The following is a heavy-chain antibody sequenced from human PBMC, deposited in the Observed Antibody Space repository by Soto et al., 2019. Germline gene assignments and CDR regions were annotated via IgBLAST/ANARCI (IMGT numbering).Heavy chain of an antibody. V-gene: IGHV3-30*18. CDR3: GKDSVTLVRGCMDV. CDR2: ISYDGINK. Sequence: QVQLVESGGGVVQPGRSLRLSCGASGFNFNKYGMHWVRQAPGKGLEWVAVISYDGINKGYSDSVKGRFTISRDNSRNTLYLQMSSLTVEDTGVYYCGKDSVTLVRGCMDVWGQGTTVAVSS. J-gene: IGHJ6*02. CDR1: GFNFNKYG. D-gene: IGHD3-10*01.